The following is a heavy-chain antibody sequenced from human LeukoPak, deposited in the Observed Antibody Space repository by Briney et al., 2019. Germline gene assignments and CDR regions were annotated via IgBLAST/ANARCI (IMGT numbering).Heavy chain of an antibody. CDR2: INHSGST. CDR1: GGFFSGYY. V-gene: IGHV4-34*01. Sequence: PSETLSLTCAVYGGFFSGYYWSWVRQPPGKGLEWIGAINHSGSTNYNPSLRTRSTISVDTSKNQFSLKLSSVTASDTAVYYCARVGYSSSWYDNYYYYFMYVWGKRTTVTVSS. D-gene: IGHD6-13*01. J-gene: IGHJ6*03. CDR3: ARVGYSSSWYDNYYYYFMYV.